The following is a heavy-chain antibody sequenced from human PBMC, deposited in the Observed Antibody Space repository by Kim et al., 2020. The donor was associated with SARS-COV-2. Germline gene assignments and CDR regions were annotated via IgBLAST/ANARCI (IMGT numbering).Heavy chain of an antibody. CDR1: GYTFTGYY. Sequence: ASVKVSCKASGYTFTGYYMHWVRQAPGQGLEWMGRINPNSGGKNYAQKFQGRVTMTRDTSISTAYMELSRLRSDDTAVYYCARGGVLLWFGESGYYFDYWGQGTLVTVSS. D-gene: IGHD3-10*01. V-gene: IGHV1-2*06. CDR3: ARGGVLLWFGESGYYFDY. CDR2: INPNSGGK. J-gene: IGHJ4*02.